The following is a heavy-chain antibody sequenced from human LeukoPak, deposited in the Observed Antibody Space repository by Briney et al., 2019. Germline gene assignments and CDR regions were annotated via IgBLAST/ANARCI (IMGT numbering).Heavy chain of an antibody. CDR1: GGSISSGSYY. J-gene: IGHJ4*02. V-gene: IGHV4-61*02. Sequence: PSETLSLTCTVSGGSISSGSYYWSWIRQPAGKGLEWIGRIYTSGSTNYNPSLKSRVTISVDTSKNQFSLKLSPVTAADTAVYYCARGPGGSSSSDFDYWGQGTLVTVSS. D-gene: IGHD6-6*01. CDR2: IYTSGST. CDR3: ARGPGGSSSSDFDY.